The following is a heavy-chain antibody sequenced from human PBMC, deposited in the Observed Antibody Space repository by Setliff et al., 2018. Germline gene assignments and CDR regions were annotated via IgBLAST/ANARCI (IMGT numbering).Heavy chain of an antibody. CDR3: ARAVVGYGDLYYFDC. D-gene: IGHD4-17*01. CDR2: LNWSGGSR. CDR1: GFTFDVSG. Sequence: GGSLRLSCGTSGFTFDVSGMSWVRQAPGKGLEWVSSLNWSGGSRAYADSVKGRFTISRDNAKNSMYLEMNSLRAEDTAFYYCARAVVGYGDLYYFDCWGQGTLVTVSS. J-gene: IGHJ4*02. V-gene: IGHV3-20*04.